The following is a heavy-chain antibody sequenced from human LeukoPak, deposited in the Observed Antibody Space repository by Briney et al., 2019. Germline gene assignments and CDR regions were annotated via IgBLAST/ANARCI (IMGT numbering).Heavy chain of an antibody. CDR2: IRYDGSTK. CDR3: AKDVSSGMDV. V-gene: IGHV3-30*02. Sequence: GGSLRLSCAASGFIFRNHGMHWVRQVPGKGLEWVAFIRYDGSTKSYAASVKGRFTISRDNSENTLYLQMSSLGPEDTAVYYCAKDVSSGMDVWGKGTTVTVSS. J-gene: IGHJ6*03. D-gene: IGHD3-16*02. CDR1: GFIFRNHG.